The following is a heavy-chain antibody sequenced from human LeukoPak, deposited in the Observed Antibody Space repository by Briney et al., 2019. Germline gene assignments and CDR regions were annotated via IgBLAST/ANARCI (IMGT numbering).Heavy chain of an antibody. CDR3: ARLTPYHDFWSGYYYNYFDY. D-gene: IGHD3-3*01. J-gene: IGHJ4*02. CDR2: IYYSGST. V-gene: IGHV4-59*08. Sequence: PSETLSLTCAVYGGSFSGYYWSWIRQPPGKGLEWIGYIYYSGSTNYNPTLKSRVTISVDTSKNQSSLKLSSVTAADTAVYYCARLTPYHDFWSGYYYNYFDYWGQGTLVTVSS. CDR1: GGSFSGYY.